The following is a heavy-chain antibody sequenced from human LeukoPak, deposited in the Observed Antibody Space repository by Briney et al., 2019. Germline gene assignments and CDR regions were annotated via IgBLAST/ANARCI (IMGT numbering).Heavy chain of an antibody. Sequence: GGSLRLSCAASGFTFSCYGMHWVRQAPGKGLEWVAVIWYDGSNKYYADSVKGRFTISRDNSKNTLYLQMNSLRAEDTAVYYCARGRYYGSGSYLDYWGQGTLVTVSS. J-gene: IGHJ4*02. CDR3: ARGRYYGSGSYLDY. CDR2: IWYDGSNK. D-gene: IGHD3-10*01. CDR1: GFTFSCYG. V-gene: IGHV3-33*01.